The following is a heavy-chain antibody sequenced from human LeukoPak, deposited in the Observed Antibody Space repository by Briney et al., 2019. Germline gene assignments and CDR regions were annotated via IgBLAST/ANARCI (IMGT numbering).Heavy chain of an antibody. D-gene: IGHD3-10*01. CDR3: ARDHYGSGSFYGMDV. V-gene: IGHV3-30-3*01. CDR2: ISNDGSNK. Sequence: GGSLRLSCAASGFTFSSYAMHWVRQAPGKGLEWVAVISNDGSNKYYADSVKGRFTISRDNSKNTLYLQMNSLRAEDTAVYYCARDHYGSGSFYGMDVWGQGTTVTVSS. CDR1: GFTFSSYA. J-gene: IGHJ6*02.